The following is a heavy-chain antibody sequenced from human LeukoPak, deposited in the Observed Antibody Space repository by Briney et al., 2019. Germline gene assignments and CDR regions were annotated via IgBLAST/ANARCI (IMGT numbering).Heavy chain of an antibody. J-gene: IGHJ4*02. CDR1: GFTFSSYV. D-gene: IGHD5-12*01. CDR2: ISSNGGST. CDR3: VKDQYSGYESRPDY. V-gene: IGHV3-64D*06. Sequence: GGSLRLSCSASGFTFSSYVMHWVRQAPGKGLEYVSAISSNGGSTYYADSVKGRFTISRDNSKNTLYLQMSSLRAEDTAVYYCVKDQYSGYESRPDYWGQGTLVTVSS.